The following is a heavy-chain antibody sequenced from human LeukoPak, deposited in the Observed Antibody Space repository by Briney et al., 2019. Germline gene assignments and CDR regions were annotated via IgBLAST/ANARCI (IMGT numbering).Heavy chain of an antibody. CDR2: ISSSSSTI. D-gene: IGHD4-17*01. CDR1: GFTFSSYS. CDR3: AKCRTFDYGDYGAFDY. J-gene: IGHJ4*02. Sequence: PGGSLRLSCAASGFTFSSYSMNWVRQAPGKGLEWVSYISSSSSTIYYADSVKGRFTISRDNAKNSLYLQMNSLRAEDTAVYYCAKCRTFDYGDYGAFDYWGQGTLVTVSS. V-gene: IGHV3-48*01.